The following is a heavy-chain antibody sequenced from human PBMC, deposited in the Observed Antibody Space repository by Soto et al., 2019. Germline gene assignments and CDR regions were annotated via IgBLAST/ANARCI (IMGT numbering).Heavy chain of an antibody. CDR1: GYTLTELS. Sequence: GASVKVSCKVSGYTLTELSMHWVRQAPGKGLEWMGGFDPEDGETIYAQKFQGRVTMTEDTSTDTAYMELRSLRSDDTAVYYCAREEAYYYYMDVWGKGTTVTVSS. J-gene: IGHJ6*03. CDR2: FDPEDGET. CDR3: AREEAYYYYMDV. V-gene: IGHV1-24*01.